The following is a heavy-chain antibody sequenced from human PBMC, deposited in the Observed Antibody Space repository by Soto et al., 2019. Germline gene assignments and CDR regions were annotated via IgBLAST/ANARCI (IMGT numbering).Heavy chain of an antibody. D-gene: IGHD3-3*01. CDR2: INHSGST. J-gene: IGHJ6*02. CDR1: GGSFSGYY. V-gene: IGHV4-34*01. CDR3: ARSGSDYDFWSGYYYYYYGMDV. Sequence: PSETLSLTCAVYGGSFSGYYWSWIRQPPGKGLEWIGEINHSGSTNYNPSLKSRVTISVDTSKNQFSLKLSSVTAADTAVYYCARSGSDYDFWSGYYYYYYGMDVWDQETTVTVSS.